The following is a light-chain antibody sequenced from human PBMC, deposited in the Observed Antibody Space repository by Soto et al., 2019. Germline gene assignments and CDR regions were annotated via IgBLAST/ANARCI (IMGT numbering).Light chain of an antibody. CDR3: AAWDDSLNGAWV. V-gene: IGLV1-40*01. CDR1: SSSIGAGYD. CDR2: GNS. Sequence: QSVLTQPPSVSGAPGQRVTMSCTGSSSSIGAGYDVHWYQQRPGTAPKLLIFGNSNRPSGVPDRFSGSKSGTSASLAISGLQSEDEADYYCAAWDDSLNGAWVFGGGTKLTVL. J-gene: IGLJ3*02.